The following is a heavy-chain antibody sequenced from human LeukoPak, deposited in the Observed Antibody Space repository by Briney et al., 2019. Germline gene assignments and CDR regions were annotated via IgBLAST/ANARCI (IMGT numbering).Heavy chain of an antibody. CDR1: GGSISSYY. V-gene: IGHV4-59*01. D-gene: IGHD3-3*01. CDR2: IYYSGST. Sequence: SETLSLTCTVSGGSISSYYWRWIRQPPGKGLEWVGYIYYSGSTNYNPSLKSGFTISVGTSNTPFSLKLRSVTAADTAVYYCASERVTIRVHLGFDPWGQGTLVTVSS. CDR3: ASERVTIRVHLGFDP. J-gene: IGHJ5*02.